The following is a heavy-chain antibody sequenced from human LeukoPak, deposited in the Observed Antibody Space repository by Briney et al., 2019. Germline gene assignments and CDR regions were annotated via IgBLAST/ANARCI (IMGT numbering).Heavy chain of an antibody. CDR2: INSDGKTT. Sequence: GGSLRLSCAASGFTFSNSWMHWVRQAPGKGLVRVSRINSDGKTTTYADSVKGRFTISRDNAENTLYLQMNSLSAEDTALYYCARDYPPYWGQGTLVTVSA. CDR3: ARDYPPY. V-gene: IGHV3-74*01. CDR1: GFTFSNSW. J-gene: IGHJ4*02.